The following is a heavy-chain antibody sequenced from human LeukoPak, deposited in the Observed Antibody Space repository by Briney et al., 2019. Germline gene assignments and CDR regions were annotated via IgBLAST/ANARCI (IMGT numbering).Heavy chain of an antibody. Sequence: GASVKVSCKASGGTFSSYAISWVRQAPGQGLEWMGGIIPIFGTANYAQKFQGRVTITADKSTSTAYMELSSLRSEDTAVYYCARAGIAVAGTWFDPGAREPWSPSPQ. CDR2: IIPIFGTA. J-gene: IGHJ5*02. D-gene: IGHD6-19*01. CDR3: ARAGIAVAGTWFDP. CDR1: GGTFSSYA. V-gene: IGHV1-69*06.